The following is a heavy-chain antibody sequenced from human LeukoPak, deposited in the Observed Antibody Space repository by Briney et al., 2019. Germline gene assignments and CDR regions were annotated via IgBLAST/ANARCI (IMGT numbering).Heavy chain of an antibody. CDR2: IYTSGST. Sequence: SETLSLTCTVSGGSISSGSYYWSWIRQPAGKGLEWIGRIYTSGSTNYNPSLKSQVTISVDTSKDQFSLKLSSVTAADTAVYYCARDLLVPAAAHSIYFDYWGQGTLVTVSS. CDR1: GGSISSGSYY. J-gene: IGHJ4*02. CDR3: ARDLLVPAAAHSIYFDY. D-gene: IGHD2-2*01. V-gene: IGHV4-61*02.